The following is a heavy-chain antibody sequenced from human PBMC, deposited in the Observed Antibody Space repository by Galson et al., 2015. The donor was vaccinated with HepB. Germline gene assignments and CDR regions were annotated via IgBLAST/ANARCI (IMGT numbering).Heavy chain of an antibody. Sequence: SLRLSCAASGFTFGDYAMSWVRQAPGKGLEWVGFIRSKAYGGTTEYAASVKGRFTISRDDSKSIAYLQMNSLKTEDTAVYYCTRISWDSSSWPGRGWELSNGMDVWGQGTTVTVSS. D-gene: IGHD6-13*01. CDR2: IRSKAYGGTT. V-gene: IGHV3-49*04. CDR3: TRISWDSSSWPGRGWELSNGMDV. J-gene: IGHJ6*02. CDR1: GFTFGDYA.